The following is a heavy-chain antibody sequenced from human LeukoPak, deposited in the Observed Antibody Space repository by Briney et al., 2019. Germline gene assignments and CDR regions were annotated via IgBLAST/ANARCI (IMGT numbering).Heavy chain of an antibody. J-gene: IGHJ6*03. Sequence: EASVKVSCKASGGTFSSHAISWVRQAPGQGLEWMGGILPIFGTATYAQKFQDRVTFTADESTNTAYMDLSSLRSEDTAVYYCARDRGTAASFTNYKYYYMDVWGKGTTVTVSS. CDR1: GGTFSSHA. V-gene: IGHV1-69*01. D-gene: IGHD6-13*01. CDR3: ARDRGTAASFTNYKYYYMDV. CDR2: ILPIFGTA.